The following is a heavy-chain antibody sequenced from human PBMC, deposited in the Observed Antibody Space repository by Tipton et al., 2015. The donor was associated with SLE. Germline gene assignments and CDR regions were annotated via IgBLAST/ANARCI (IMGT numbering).Heavy chain of an antibody. Sequence: TLSLTCAVYGGSFSGYYWSWIRQPPGKGLEWIGEINHSGSTNSKPSLKSRVTISVDTSKNQFSLKLSSVIAADTAVYYCASGILTGNAAFDIWGPGTMVTVSS. D-gene: IGHD3-9*01. V-gene: IGHV4-34*01. CDR1: GGSFSGYY. J-gene: IGHJ3*02. CDR2: INHSGST. CDR3: ASGILTGNAAFDI.